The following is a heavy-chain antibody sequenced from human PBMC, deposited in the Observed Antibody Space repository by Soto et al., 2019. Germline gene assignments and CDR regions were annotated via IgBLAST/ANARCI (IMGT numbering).Heavy chain of an antibody. CDR3: ASLGANSSGWRNWFDP. D-gene: IGHD6-19*01. Sequence: SETLSLTCTVSGGSISSSSYYWGWIRQPPGKGLEWIGSIYYSGSTYYNPSLKSRVTISVDTSKNQFSLKLSSVTAADTAVYYCASLGANSSGWRNWFDPWGQGTLVTVSS. CDR2: IYYSGST. CDR1: GGSISSSSYY. J-gene: IGHJ5*02. V-gene: IGHV4-39*01.